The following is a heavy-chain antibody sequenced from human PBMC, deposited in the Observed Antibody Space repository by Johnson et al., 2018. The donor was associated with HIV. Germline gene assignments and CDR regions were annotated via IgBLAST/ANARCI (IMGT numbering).Heavy chain of an antibody. Sequence: QVQLVESGGGVVQPGRSLRLSCAASGFIFSSYAIHWVRQAPGKGLQWVAVIGFDGTNKYYADSLKGRFTISRDNSKNTLFLQMNCRRAGDTAVYYCARKGMRRSIAAAGADAFDIWGQGTMVTVSS. J-gene: IGHJ3*02. CDR3: ARKGMRRSIAAAGADAFDI. CDR2: IGFDGTNK. D-gene: IGHD6-13*01. V-gene: IGHV3-30*14. CDR1: GFIFSSYA.